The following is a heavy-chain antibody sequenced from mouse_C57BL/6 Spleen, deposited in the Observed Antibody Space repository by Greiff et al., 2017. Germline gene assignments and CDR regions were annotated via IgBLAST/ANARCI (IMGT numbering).Heavy chain of an antibody. CDR3: ARVYDYDGGHAMDY. J-gene: IGHJ4*01. D-gene: IGHD2-4*01. Sequence: VQLVESGAELVKPGASVKISCKASGYAFSSYWMNWVKQRPGKGLEWIGQIYPGDGDTNYNGKFKGKATLTADKSSSTAYMQLSSLTSEDSAVYFCARVYDYDGGHAMDYWGQGTSVTVSS. CDR2: IYPGDGDT. V-gene: IGHV1-80*01. CDR1: GYAFSSYW.